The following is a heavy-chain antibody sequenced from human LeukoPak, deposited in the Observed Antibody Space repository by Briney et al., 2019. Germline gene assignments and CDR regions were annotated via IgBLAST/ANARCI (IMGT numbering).Heavy chain of an antibody. Sequence: GGSLRLSCTASGFTFGDYAMSWVRQAPGKGLEWVGFIRSKAYGGTTEYAASVKGRFTISRDDSKGIAYLQMNSLKTEDTAVYYCTRSIVVVPAAMFWFDYWGQGTLVTVSS. V-gene: IGHV3-49*04. J-gene: IGHJ4*02. D-gene: IGHD2-2*01. CDR3: TRSIVVVPAAMFWFDY. CDR1: GFTFGDYA. CDR2: IRSKAYGGTT.